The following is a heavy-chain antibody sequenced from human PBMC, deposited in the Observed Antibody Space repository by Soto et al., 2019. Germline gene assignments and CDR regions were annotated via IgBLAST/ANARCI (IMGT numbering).Heavy chain of an antibody. D-gene: IGHD4-4*01. CDR2: ISYDGSNK. J-gene: IGHJ6*02. CDR1: GFTFSDYY. Sequence: GGSLRLSCAASGFTFSDYYMSWIRQAPGKGLEWVAVISYDGSNKYYADSVKGRFTISRDNSKNTLYLQMNSLRAEDTAVYYCAKEASVTHSYYYYGMDVWGQGTTVTVSS. CDR3: AKEASVTHSYYYYGMDV. V-gene: IGHV3-30*18.